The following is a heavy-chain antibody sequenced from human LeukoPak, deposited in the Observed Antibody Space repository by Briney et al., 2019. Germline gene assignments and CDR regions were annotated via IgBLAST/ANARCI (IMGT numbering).Heavy chain of an antibody. V-gene: IGHV3-74*01. Sequence: GGSLRLSCAASGFTFSDYWIHWVRQAPGKGLVWVSRINTDGSITNYADSVKGRFSISRDNAKNTLYLQMSSLRAEDTAVYYCARDRGPRTGFMVREAYDYWGQGTLVTVST. D-gene: IGHD3-10*01. CDR1: GFTFSDYW. J-gene: IGHJ4*02. CDR3: ARDRGPRTGFMVREAYDY. CDR2: INTDGSIT.